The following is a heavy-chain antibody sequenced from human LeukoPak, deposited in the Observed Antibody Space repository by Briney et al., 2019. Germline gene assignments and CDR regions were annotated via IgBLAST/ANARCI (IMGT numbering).Heavy chain of an antibody. CDR1: GFTFSTYE. V-gene: IGHV3-48*01. D-gene: IGHD3-10*01. CDR3: AREKSGGADY. J-gene: IGHJ4*02. CDR2: ISSSSSTI. Sequence: PGGSLRLSCAASGFTFSTYEMNWVRQAPGKGLEWVSYISSSSSTIYYADSVKGRFTISRDNAKNSLYLQMNSLRAEDTAVYYCAREKSGGADYWGQGTLVTVSS.